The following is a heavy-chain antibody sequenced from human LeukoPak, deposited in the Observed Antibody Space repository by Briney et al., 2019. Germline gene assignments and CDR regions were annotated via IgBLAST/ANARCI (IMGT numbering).Heavy chain of an antibody. J-gene: IGHJ4*02. D-gene: IGHD5-24*01. CDR3: ASPRYSYGVPTDY. V-gene: IGHV3-74*01. CDR1: GFTFSSYW. CDR2: INGDGSST. Sequence: GGSLRLSCAASGFTFSSYWMHWVRQAPGKGLVWVSRINGDGSSTSYADSVKGRFTISRDNAKNTLYLQMNSLRAEDAAVYYCASPRYSYGVPTDYWGQGTLVTVSS.